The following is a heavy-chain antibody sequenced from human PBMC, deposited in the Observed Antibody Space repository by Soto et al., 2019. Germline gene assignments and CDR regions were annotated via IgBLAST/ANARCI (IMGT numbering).Heavy chain of an antibody. CDR2: IYYSGST. Sequence: QLQLQESGPGLVKPSETLSLTCTVSGGSISSSSYYWGWIRQPPGKGLEWIGSIYYSGSTYYNPSLKSRVTISVDTSKNQFSLKLSSVTAADTAVYSCARHREEGDAFDIWGQGTMVTVSS. CDR1: GGSISSSSYY. J-gene: IGHJ3*02. V-gene: IGHV4-39*01. CDR3: ARHREEGDAFDI. D-gene: IGHD1-26*01.